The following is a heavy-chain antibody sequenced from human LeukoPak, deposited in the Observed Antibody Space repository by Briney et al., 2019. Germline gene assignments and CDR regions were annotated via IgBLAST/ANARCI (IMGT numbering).Heavy chain of an antibody. CDR2: IHHSGST. V-gene: IGHV4-4*02. J-gene: IGHJ3*02. CDR1: GVSISSTNW. Sequence: PSETLSLTCAVSGVSISSTNWWSWVRQPPGKGLEWIGEIHHSGSTNYNPSLKSRVTISVDKSNNQFSLKLNSVTAADTAVYYCARVGYNYAPSAFDIWGQGTMVTVSS. CDR3: ARVGYNYAPSAFDI. D-gene: IGHD1-1*01.